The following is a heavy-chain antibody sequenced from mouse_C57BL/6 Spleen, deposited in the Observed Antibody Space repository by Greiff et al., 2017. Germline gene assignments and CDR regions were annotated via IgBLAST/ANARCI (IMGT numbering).Heavy chain of an antibody. V-gene: IGHV5-9*01. CDR2: ISGGGGNT. Sequence: DVMLVESGGGLVKPGGSLKLSCAASGFTFSSYTMSWVRQTPEKRLEWVATISGGGGNTYYPDSVKGRFTISRDNAKNTLYLQMSSLRSEDTALYYCASLYDGYQWGYFDDWGQGTTLTVSS. J-gene: IGHJ2*01. CDR3: ASLYDGYQWGYFDD. CDR1: GFTFSSYT. D-gene: IGHD2-3*01.